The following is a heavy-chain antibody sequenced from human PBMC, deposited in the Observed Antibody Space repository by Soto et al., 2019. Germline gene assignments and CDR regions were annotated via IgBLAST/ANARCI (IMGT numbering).Heavy chain of an antibody. CDR1: GFTFSSYA. CDR2: ISYDGSNK. D-gene: IGHD6-19*01. CDR3: AREAVAAWGMDV. V-gene: IGHV3-30-3*01. J-gene: IGHJ6*02. Sequence: QVQLVESGGGVVQPGRSLRLSCAASGFTFSSYAMHWVRQAPGKGLEWVAVISYDGSNKYYADSVKGRFTISRDNSKNTLYLQMNSLTAEDTAVYYCAREAVAAWGMDVWGQGTTVTVSS.